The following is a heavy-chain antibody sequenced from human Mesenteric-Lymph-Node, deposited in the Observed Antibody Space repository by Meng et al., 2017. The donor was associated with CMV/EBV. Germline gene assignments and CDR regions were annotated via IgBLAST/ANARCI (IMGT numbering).Heavy chain of an antibody. CDR3: ARWVGGDNFDY. V-gene: IGHV3-23*01. J-gene: IGHJ4*02. D-gene: IGHD3-16*01. CDR1: GFTFSSYA. CDR2: ISGSGGST. Sequence: GESLKISCAASGFTFSSYAMSWVRQAPGKGLEWVSIISGSGGSTYYADSVKGRFTISRDNSKNTLYLQMTSLRAEDTAVYYCARWVGGDNFDYWGQGTLVTVSS.